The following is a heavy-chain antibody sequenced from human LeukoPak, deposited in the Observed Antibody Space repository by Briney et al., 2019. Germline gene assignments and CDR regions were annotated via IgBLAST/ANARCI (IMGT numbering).Heavy chain of an antibody. D-gene: IGHD2-15*01. J-gene: IGHJ4*02. CDR3: ARNYCTGGSCYVNDD. CDR1: GGSISGYF. CDR2: IHYTGST. V-gene: IGHV4-59*01. Sequence: PSETLSLNCTVSGGSISGYFWTWIRQPPGKGLEWIGFIHYTGSTNYNPSLKSRVTMSVDTSKNQFSLKLTSVTAADSAVYYCARNYCTGGSCYVNDDWGQGTLVTVSS.